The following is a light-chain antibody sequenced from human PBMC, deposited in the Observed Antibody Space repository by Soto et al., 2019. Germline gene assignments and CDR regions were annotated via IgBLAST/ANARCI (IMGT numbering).Light chain of an antibody. CDR1: RSVSSNF. Sequence: EIVLTQSPGTLSLSPGGRATLSCRASRSVSSNFLAWYQQKPGRAPSLLIYGASSRATGIPDRFSGSGSGTDFTLTISRLEPVVFAVYYCQQYGSSPPLTFGGGTRVEIK. J-gene: IGKJ4*01. V-gene: IGKV3-20*01. CDR3: QQYGSSPPLT. CDR2: GAS.